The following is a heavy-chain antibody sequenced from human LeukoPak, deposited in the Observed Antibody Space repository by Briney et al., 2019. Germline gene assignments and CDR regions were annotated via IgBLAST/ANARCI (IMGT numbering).Heavy chain of an antibody. CDR3: ARGPPNWGFDY. D-gene: IGHD7-27*01. Sequence: ASVKVSCKASGDTFTNYDINWVRRATGQGLEWMGWMSPSSGHTGYAQKFQGRVTMTRSTSISTAYMELSSLRSEDTAVYYCARGPPNWGFDYWGQGTLVTVSS. V-gene: IGHV1-8*01. CDR1: GDTFTNYD. CDR2: MSPSSGHT. J-gene: IGHJ4*02.